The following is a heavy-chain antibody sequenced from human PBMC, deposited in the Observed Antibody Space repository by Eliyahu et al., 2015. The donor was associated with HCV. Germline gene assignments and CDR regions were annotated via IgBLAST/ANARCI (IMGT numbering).Heavy chain of an antibody. J-gene: IGHJ4*02. CDR3: ARDLRSMENCSGGSCYSLGFDY. D-gene: IGHD2-15*01. CDR1: GFTVSSNY. Sequence: EVQLVESGGGLVQPGGSLRLSCAASGFTVSSNYMSWVRQAPGKGLEWVSVIYSGGSTYYADSVKGRFTISRDNSKNTLYLQMNSLRAEDTAVYYCARDLRSMENCSGGSCYSLGFDYWGQGTLVTVSS. V-gene: IGHV3-66*01. CDR2: IYSGGST.